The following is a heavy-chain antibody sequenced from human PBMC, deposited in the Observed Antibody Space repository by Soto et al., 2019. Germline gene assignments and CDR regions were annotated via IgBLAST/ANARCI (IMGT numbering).Heavy chain of an antibody. D-gene: IGHD3-10*01. V-gene: IGHV3-30*18. CDR3: AKDIDTMVRVTFYYGMDV. CDR2: ISYDANNK. CDR1: GFTFSSSG. Sequence: LRLSCAASGFTFSSSGMHWVRQAPGKGLEWVAVISYDANNKYYLDSVKGRFTISRDNSKNTVYLEMNSLRDEDTAVYYCAKDIDTMVRVTFYYGMDVWGQGTTVTVSS. J-gene: IGHJ6*02.